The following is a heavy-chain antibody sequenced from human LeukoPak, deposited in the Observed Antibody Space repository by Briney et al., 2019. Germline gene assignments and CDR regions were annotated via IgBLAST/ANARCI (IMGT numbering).Heavy chain of an antibody. J-gene: IGHJ2*01. CDR1: GXSISSSSXX. CDR3: ARHPWYFDL. CDR2: IYYSGST. Sequence: SETLSLTCTVSGXSISSSSXXWXXXRXPXGKGLEWIGSIYYSGSTYYNPSLKSRVTISVDTSKNQLSLKLSSVTAADTAVYYCARHPWYFDLWGRGTLVTVSS. V-gene: IGHV4-39*01.